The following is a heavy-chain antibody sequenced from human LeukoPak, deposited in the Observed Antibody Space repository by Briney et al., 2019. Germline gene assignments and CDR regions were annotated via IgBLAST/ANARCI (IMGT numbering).Heavy chain of an antibody. Sequence: GGSLRLSCAASGFTFSIAWMSWVRQAPGKGLEWVSAISGSGGSTYYADSVKGRFTISRDNSKNTLYLQMNSLRAEDTAVYYCAKEYSSSWYFWFDPWGQGTLVTVSS. CDR2: ISGSGGST. J-gene: IGHJ5*02. CDR1: GFTFSIAW. D-gene: IGHD6-13*01. V-gene: IGHV3-23*01. CDR3: AKEYSSSWYFWFDP.